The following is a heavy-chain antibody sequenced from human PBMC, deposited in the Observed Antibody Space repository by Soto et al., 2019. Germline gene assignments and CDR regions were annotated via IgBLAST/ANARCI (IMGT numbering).Heavy chain of an antibody. Sequence: QVQLQESGPGLVKPSQTVTLTCSVSGDSISDAHYYWSWIRQPPGSGLEWIGYMSYSGTYYNPSLKSRVIMSLQTSKNQFSMNLSSVTAADTAIYYCARIGTSLGIVTNNWFDPWGKGILVTVSS. J-gene: IGHJ5*02. CDR2: MSYSGT. D-gene: IGHD1-1*01. CDR3: ARIGTSLGIVTNNWFDP. V-gene: IGHV4-30-4*01. CDR1: GDSISDAHYY.